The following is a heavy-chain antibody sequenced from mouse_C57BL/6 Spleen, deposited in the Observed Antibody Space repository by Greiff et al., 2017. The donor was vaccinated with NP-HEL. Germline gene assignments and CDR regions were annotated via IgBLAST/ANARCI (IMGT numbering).Heavy chain of an antibody. Sequence: VQLQQPGAELVMPGASVKLSCKASGYTFTSYWMHWVKQRPGQGLEWIGEIDPSDSYTNYNQKFKGKSTLTVDKSSSTAYMQLSSLTSEDSAVYYCARSRQLRLDYWGQGTTLTVSS. CDR2: IDPSDSYT. CDR1: GYTFTSYW. CDR3: ARSRQLRLDY. D-gene: IGHD3-2*02. J-gene: IGHJ2*01. V-gene: IGHV1-69*01.